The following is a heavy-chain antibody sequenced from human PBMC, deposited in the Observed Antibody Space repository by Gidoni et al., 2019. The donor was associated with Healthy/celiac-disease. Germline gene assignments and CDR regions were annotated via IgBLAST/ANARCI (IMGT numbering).Heavy chain of an antibody. Sequence: QVQLQPWGAGLLKPSETLSLTCAVYGGSFSGYYWSWIRKPPGKGLEWIGEINHSGSTNYNPSLKSRVTISVDTSKNQFSLKLSSVTAADTAVYYCARGKDEWELLPLDYWGQGTLVTVSS. CDR3: ARGKDEWELLPLDY. J-gene: IGHJ4*02. CDR1: GGSFSGYY. CDR2: INHSGST. V-gene: IGHV4-34*01. D-gene: IGHD1-26*01.